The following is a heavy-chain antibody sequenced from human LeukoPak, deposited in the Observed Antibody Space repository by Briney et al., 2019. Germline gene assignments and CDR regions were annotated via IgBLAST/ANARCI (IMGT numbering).Heavy chain of an antibody. J-gene: IGHJ4*02. D-gene: IGHD6-13*01. V-gene: IGHV4-31*03. Sequence: PSETLSLTCTVSGGSISSGGYYWSWIRQHPGKGLEWIGYIYYSGSTYYNPSLKSRVTISVDTSKNQFSLKLSSVTAADTAVYYCARDRGGSSSTIGFDYWGQGTLVTVSS. CDR1: GGSISSGGYY. CDR2: IYYSGST. CDR3: ARDRGGSSSTIGFDY.